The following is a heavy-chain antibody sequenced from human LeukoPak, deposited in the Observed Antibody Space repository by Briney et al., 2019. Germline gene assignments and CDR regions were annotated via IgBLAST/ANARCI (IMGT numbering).Heavy chain of an antibody. V-gene: IGHV4-34*01. Sequence: SETLSLTCAVYGGSFSGYYWSWIRRPPGKWLEWIGEINHSGSTNYNPSLKSRVTISVDTSKNQFSLKLSSVTAADTAVYYCARLTTGSAFDIWGQGTMVTVSS. J-gene: IGHJ3*02. D-gene: IGHD4-17*01. CDR3: ARLTTGSAFDI. CDR1: GGSFSGYY. CDR2: INHSGST.